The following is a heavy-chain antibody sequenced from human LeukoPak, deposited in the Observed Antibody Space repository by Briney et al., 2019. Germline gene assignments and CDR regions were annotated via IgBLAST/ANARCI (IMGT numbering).Heavy chain of an antibody. CDR3: ARSMSTVTTRFFDL. J-gene: IGHJ2*01. D-gene: IGHD4-17*01. Sequence: GGSLRLSCAASEFSVGSNYMTWVRQAPGKGLEWVSYITWNGDSTAYADSVKGRVTIYRDNAKNSLYLQMNSLRAEDTAFYYCARSMSTVTTRFFDLWGRGTLVTVSS. V-gene: IGHV3-20*04. CDR1: EFSVGSNY. CDR2: ITWNGDST.